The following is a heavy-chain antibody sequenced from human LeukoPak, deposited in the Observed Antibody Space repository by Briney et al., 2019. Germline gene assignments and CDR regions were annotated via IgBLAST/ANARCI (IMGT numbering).Heavy chain of an antibody. CDR1: GGAISGYY. V-gene: IGHV4-4*07. D-gene: IGHD3-16*01. CDR3: AGDAIRVLLHY. Sequence: SGTLSLTCTVSGGAISGYYWSCIRQPAGRGVGWIGRIYTSGGTNYNPPLKSGVTISVDTCKNRFSLKLSAVPAADTGVDYCAGDAIRVLLHYWGQGTQVTLSS. J-gene: IGHJ4*02. CDR2: IYTSGGT.